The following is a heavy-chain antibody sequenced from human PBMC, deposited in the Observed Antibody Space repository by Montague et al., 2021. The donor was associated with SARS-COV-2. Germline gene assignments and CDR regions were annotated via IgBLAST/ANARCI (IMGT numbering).Heavy chain of an antibody. Sequence: SETLSLTCTVSGGSISSYYWSWVRQPPGKGLEWIGYMYYSGSTNXNPSLKSRVTISVDTSKNQFSLKLSSMTAAGTAVYYCAREGRGYCSSTSCQSAFDIWGQGTMVTVSS. CDR3: AREGRGYCSSTSCQSAFDI. CDR2: MYYSGST. D-gene: IGHD2-2*01. V-gene: IGHV4-59*01. CDR1: GGSISSYY. J-gene: IGHJ3*02.